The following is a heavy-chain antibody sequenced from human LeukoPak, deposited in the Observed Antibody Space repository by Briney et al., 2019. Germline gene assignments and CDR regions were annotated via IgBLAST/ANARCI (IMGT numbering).Heavy chain of an antibody. J-gene: IGHJ4*02. V-gene: IGHV4-59*01. CDR1: GGSINKYY. CDR2: IYYSGST. D-gene: IGHD6-13*01. Sequence: SETLSLTCTVSGGSINKYYWSWLRQPPGKGLEWIVYIYYSGSTNYNPSLKSRVTISVDTSKNQFSLRLSSVTAADTAVYYCARVTGYMTEDYFDYWGQGTLITVSS. CDR3: ARVTGYMTEDYFDY.